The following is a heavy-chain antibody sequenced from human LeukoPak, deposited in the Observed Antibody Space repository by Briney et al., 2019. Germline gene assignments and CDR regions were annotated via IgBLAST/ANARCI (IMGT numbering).Heavy chain of an antibody. CDR2: IKQDGSEK. CDR3: ARARYSGYDWGYFDY. J-gene: IGHJ4*02. CDR1: GFTFSSYW. V-gene: IGHV3-7*01. D-gene: IGHD5-12*01. Sequence: GGSLRLSCAASGFTFSSYWMSWVRQAPGKGLEWVANIKQDGSEKYYVDSVKGRFTISRDNAKNSLYLQMNSLRAEDTAVYYCARARYSGYDWGYFDYWGQGTLVTVSS.